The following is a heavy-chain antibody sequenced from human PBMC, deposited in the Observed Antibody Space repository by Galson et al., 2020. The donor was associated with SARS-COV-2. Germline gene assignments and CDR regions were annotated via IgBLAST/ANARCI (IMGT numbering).Heavy chain of an antibody. CDR3: VRGARGGPVAAAVNWFDP. CDR1: GYTFTNYW. CDR2: MYPCDSDT. V-gene: IGHV5-51*01. Sequence: GESLKISCKGSGYTFTNYWIGWVRQMPGKGLEWMGIMYPCDSDTRYNPSFQGQVIIPADKSTTTAYLQWSSLKSSDSAMYYCVRGARGGPVAAAVNWFDPWGQGTLVTVSS. D-gene: IGHD6-19*01. J-gene: IGHJ5*02.